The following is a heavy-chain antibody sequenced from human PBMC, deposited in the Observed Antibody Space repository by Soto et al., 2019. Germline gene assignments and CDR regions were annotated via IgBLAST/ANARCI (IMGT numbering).Heavy chain of an antibody. Sequence: QVQLQESGPGLVKPSQTLSLTCTVSGGSISSGGYYWSWIRQHPGKGLEWIGYIYYSGSTYYNPSLKSRVTISVDTSKNQFSLKLSSVTAADTAVYYCARDGRSSSWYPAGTFDYWGQGTLVTVSS. CDR1: GGSISSGGYY. CDR3: ARDGRSSSWYPAGTFDY. CDR2: IYYSGST. D-gene: IGHD6-13*01. V-gene: IGHV4-31*03. J-gene: IGHJ4*02.